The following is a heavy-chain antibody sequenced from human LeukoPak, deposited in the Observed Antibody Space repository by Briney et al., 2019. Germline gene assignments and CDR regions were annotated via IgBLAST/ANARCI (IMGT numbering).Heavy chain of an antibody. CDR2: IYPGDCDT. D-gene: IGHD5-24*01. Sequence: GESLKISCKGSGYSFTSYWIGWVRQMPGKGLEWMGIIYPGDCDTRYSPSFQGQVTISADKSINTAYLQWSSLKASDTAMYYCARQDAEMATIRYFDYWGQGTLVTVSS. J-gene: IGHJ4*02. CDR3: ARQDAEMATIRYFDY. V-gene: IGHV5-51*01. CDR1: GYSFTSYW.